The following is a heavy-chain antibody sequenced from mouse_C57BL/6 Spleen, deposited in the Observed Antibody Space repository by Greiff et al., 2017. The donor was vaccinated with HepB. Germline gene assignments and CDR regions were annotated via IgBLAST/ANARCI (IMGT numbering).Heavy chain of an antibody. D-gene: IGHD1-1*02. Sequence: QVQLQQPGTELVKPGASVKLSCKASGYTFTSYWMHWVKQRPGQGLEWIGNINPSNGGTNYNEKFKSKATLTVDKSSSTAYMQLSSLTSEDSAVDYCARWLWSYWYFDVWGTGTTVTVSS. CDR2: INPSNGGT. CDR1: GYTFTSYW. V-gene: IGHV1-53*01. J-gene: IGHJ1*03. CDR3: ARWLWSYWYFDV.